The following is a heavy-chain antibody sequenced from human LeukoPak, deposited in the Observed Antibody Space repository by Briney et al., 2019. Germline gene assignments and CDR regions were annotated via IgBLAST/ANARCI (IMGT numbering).Heavy chain of an antibody. D-gene: IGHD2-2*01. CDR3: AKGTRYGPAAISPAFDI. J-gene: IGHJ3*02. Sequence: PGGSLRLSCAAWGFTFSSYGMHWVRQAPGKGLEWVAFIRYDGSNKYYADSVKGRFTISRDNSKNTLYLQMNSLRAEDTAVYYCAKGTRYGPAAISPAFDIWGQGTMVTVSS. CDR1: GFTFSSYG. V-gene: IGHV3-30*02. CDR2: IRYDGSNK.